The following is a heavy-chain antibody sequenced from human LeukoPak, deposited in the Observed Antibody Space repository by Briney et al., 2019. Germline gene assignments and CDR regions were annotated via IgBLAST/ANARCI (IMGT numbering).Heavy chain of an antibody. D-gene: IGHD6-19*01. CDR3: ARGRIAVASDY. Sequence: SETLSLTCAVYGGSFSGYYWSWIRQPPGKGLEWSGEINHSGSTNYNPSLKSRVTISVDTSKNQCSLKLSSVTAADTAVYYCARGRIAVASDYWGQGTLVTVSS. J-gene: IGHJ4*02. V-gene: IGHV4-34*01. CDR1: GGSFSGYY. CDR2: INHSGST.